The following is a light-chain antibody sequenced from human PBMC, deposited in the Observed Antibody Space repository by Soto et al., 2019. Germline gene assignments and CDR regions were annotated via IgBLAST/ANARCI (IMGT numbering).Light chain of an antibody. Sequence: IVMTQSPDSLAVSLGERATINCKSSQSVLYSSNSKNYLTWYQQKPGHPPKLLIYCASTRESGVPDRLSGCGYGTDFTLTISTLRAEDGTVSYCLQYFTAPITFGQGTRLEI. J-gene: IGKJ5*01. V-gene: IGKV4-1*01. CDR1: QSVLYSSNSKNY. CDR3: LQYFTAPIT. CDR2: CAS.